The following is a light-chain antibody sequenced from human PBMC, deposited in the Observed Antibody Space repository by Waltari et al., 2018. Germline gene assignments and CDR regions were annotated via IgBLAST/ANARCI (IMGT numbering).Light chain of an antibody. CDR1: SSDIGGYNY. CDR2: EVS. CDR3: SSYTGVNNLI. J-gene: IGLJ2*01. Sequence: QSALTQPPSASGSPGQSVTISCTGSSSDIGGYNYVSWYQNHPGKAPKLVIYEVSKRPSGVPDRFAGSKSGNTASLTVSGLQADDEADYYCSSYTGVNNLIFGGGTKLTVL. V-gene: IGLV2-8*01.